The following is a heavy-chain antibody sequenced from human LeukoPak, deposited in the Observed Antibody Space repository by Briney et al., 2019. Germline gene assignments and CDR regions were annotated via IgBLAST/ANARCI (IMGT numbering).Heavy chain of an antibody. V-gene: IGHV4-59*01. Sequence: SETLSLTCTVSAGSISSYYWSRIRQPPGKGLERIGYIYYSGSTNYNPSLKSRVTISVDTSKNQFSLKLSSVTAADTAVYYCARAYYYDSSRYPDAFDIWGQGRMVTVSS. J-gene: IGHJ3*02. CDR1: AGSISSYY. CDR2: IYYSGST. CDR3: ARAYYYDSSRYPDAFDI. D-gene: IGHD3-22*01.